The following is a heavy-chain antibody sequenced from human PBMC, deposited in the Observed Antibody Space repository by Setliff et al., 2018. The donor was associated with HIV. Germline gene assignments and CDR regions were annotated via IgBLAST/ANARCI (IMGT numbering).Heavy chain of an antibody. Sequence: SVKVSCKASGGTFNSFAINWVRQAPGQGLEWIGKIIPIFGEANYAQKFQGRVTITADESASTAYMELSSLRAEDTAVYYCAKDMYKYGHNWFDPWGQGTLVTVSS. J-gene: IGHJ5*02. CDR3: AKDMYKYGHNWFDP. CDR2: IIPIFGEA. CDR1: GGTFNSFA. D-gene: IGHD2-8*01. V-gene: IGHV1-69*13.